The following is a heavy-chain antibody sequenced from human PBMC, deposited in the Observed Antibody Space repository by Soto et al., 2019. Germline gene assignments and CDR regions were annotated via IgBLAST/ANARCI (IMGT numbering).Heavy chain of an antibody. CDR3: AKDQGNTIVGASRGFAH. J-gene: IGHJ4*01. D-gene: IGHD1-26*01. Sequence: VQLLESGGGLVQPGGSLRLSCAVSGFTFSTYAMNWVRQAPGKGLEWLSLISGSGSGTYYADSVKGRFTISRDNSENTLYLQMNRQRAEDTAVYYCAKDQGNTIVGASRGFAHWGHGTLVTVSS. CDR2: ISGSGSGT. CDR1: GFTFSTYA. V-gene: IGHV3-23*01.